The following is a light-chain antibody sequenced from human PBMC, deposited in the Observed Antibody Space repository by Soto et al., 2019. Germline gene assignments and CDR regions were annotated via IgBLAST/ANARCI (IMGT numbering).Light chain of an antibody. J-gene: IGKJ2*01. CDR1: QSVSNSY. CDR2: GAS. CDR3: QQYGSSAYT. V-gene: IGKV3-20*01. Sequence: EIVLTQSPGTVSLSPGERATLSCRASQSVSNSYLAWYQQKPGQAPRLLIYGASSRATGIPDRFSGSGSETDFTVTISRLEPEDFAVYYCQQYGSSAYTFGQGTKLEIK.